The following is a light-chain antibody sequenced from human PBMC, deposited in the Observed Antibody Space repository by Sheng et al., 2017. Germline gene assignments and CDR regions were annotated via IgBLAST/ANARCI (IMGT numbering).Light chain of an antibody. J-gene: IGKJ5*01. CDR3: QQSYSTPIT. CDR2: AAS. CDR1: QSISSY. V-gene: IGKV1-39*01. Sequence: RVTITCRASQSISSYLNWYQQKPGKAPKLLIYAASSLQSGVPSRFSGSGSGTDFTLTISSLQPEDFATYYCQQSYSTPITFGQGTRLEIK.